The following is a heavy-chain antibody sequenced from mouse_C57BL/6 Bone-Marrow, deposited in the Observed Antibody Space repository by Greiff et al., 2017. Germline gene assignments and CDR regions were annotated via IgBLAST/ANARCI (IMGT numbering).Heavy chain of an antibody. J-gene: IGHJ2*01. CDR1: GYTFTDYY. D-gene: IGHD1-1*01. V-gene: IGHV1-26*01. Sequence: VQLQQSGPELVKPGASVKISCKASGYTFTDYYMNWVKQSHGKSLEWIGDINPNNGGTSYNQKLKGKATLTVDKSSSTAYMEIRSLTSEDSSVYYCARDYYGSSWYFDYWGQGTILTVSS. CDR3: ARDYYGSSWYFDY. CDR2: INPNNGGT.